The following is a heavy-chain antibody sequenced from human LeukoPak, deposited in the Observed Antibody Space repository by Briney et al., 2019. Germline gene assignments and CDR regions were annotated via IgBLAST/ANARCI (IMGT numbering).Heavy chain of an antibody. CDR3: AGSIAVPRFDY. D-gene: IGHD6-19*01. J-gene: IGHJ4*02. V-gene: IGHV4-34*01. CDR2: IYHSGST. CDR1: GGSFSGYY. Sequence: SETLSLTCAVYGGSFSGYYWSWIRQPPGKGLEWIGEIYHSGSTNYNPSLKSRVTISVDKSKNQFSLKLSSVTAADTAVYYCAGSIAVPRFDYWGQGTLVTVSS.